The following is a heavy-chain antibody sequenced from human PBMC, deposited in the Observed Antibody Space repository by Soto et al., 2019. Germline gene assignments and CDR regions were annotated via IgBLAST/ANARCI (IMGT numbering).Heavy chain of an antibody. J-gene: IGHJ4*02. V-gene: IGHV3-23*01. CDR2: FSGSGSST. CDR3: ARNPYSRNAY. CDR1: GFDFINYG. Sequence: PGGSLRLSCGASGFDFINYGMSWVRQAPGKGLEWISTFSGSGSSTYHADSVKGRFTISRDNAKNSLYLQMNSLRAEDTAVYYCARNPYSRNAYWGQGTLVTVSS. D-gene: IGHD4-4*01.